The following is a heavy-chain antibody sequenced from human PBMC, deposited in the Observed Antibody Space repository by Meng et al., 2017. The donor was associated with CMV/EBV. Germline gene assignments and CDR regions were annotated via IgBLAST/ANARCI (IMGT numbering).Heavy chain of an antibody. D-gene: IGHD4-17*01. V-gene: IGHV4-4*07. J-gene: IGHJ4*02. CDR1: GGLISSFY. CDR3: ARGPEVDYGDYVGLDY. CDR2: IYTSGST. Sequence: RPASGPGWVMPLATLPLTFTVSGGLISSFYWSWIRQPAGKGLEWIGRIYTSGSTNYNPSLKSRVTMSVDTSKNQFSLKLSSVTAADTAVYYCARGPEVDYGDYVGLDYWGQGTLVTVSS.